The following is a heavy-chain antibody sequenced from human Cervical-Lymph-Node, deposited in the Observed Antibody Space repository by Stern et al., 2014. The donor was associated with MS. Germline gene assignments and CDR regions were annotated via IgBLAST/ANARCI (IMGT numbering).Heavy chain of an antibody. CDR1: GFSLTTTGMG. CDR3: ARSRSLYYYYGMDV. J-gene: IGHJ6*02. V-gene: IGHV2-70*13. D-gene: IGHD3-16*01. CDR2: IDCSDEK. Sequence: QVTLRESGPALLKPTQTLTLTCSFSGFSLTTTGMGVSWIRQPPGKALEWLILIDCSDEKYYSTSLKSRLTISKDTSNNQVVLTMTNVEPVDTAAYFCARSRSLYYYYGMDVWGQGATVTVSS.